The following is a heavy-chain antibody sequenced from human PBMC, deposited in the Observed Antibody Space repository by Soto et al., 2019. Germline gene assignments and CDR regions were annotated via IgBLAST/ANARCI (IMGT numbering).Heavy chain of an antibody. J-gene: IGHJ5*02. CDR1: GGTFSSYA. CDR2: IIPIFGTA. V-gene: IGHV1-69*01. CDR3: AIRPGGYCSGGSCYNWFDP. D-gene: IGHD2-15*01. Sequence: QVQLVQSGAEVQKPGSSVKVSCKASGGTFSSYAISWVRQAPGQGLEWMGGIIPIFGTANYAQKFQGRVTITADESTSTAYMELSSLRSEDTAVYYCAIRPGGYCSGGSCYNWFDPWGQGTLVTVSS.